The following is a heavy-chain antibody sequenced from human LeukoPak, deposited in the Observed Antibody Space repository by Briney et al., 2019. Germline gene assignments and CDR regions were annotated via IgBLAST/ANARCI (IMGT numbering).Heavy chain of an antibody. D-gene: IGHD2-2*01. Sequence: PGGSLRLSCAASGFTVSSNYMSWVRQAPGKGLEWVSFVYSGGSTYYADSVKGRFTISRDNSKNTLYLQVNSLRAEDTAVFYCAKGVISSAAGLDYWGQGTLVTVSS. CDR3: AKGVISSAAGLDY. J-gene: IGHJ4*02. CDR2: VYSGGST. V-gene: IGHV3-53*01. CDR1: GFTVSSNY.